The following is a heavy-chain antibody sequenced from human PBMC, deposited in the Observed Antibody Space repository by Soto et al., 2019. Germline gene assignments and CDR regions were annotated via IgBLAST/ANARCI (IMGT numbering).Heavy chain of an antibody. D-gene: IGHD2-15*01. V-gene: IGHV4-39*02. J-gene: IGHJ4*02. CDR3: AREGGRYCTGGSCQVDY. CDR2: IYYSGNT. CDR1: GGSISSSSYY. Sequence: QLQLQESGPGLVKPSETLSLTCTVSGGSISSSSYYWGWIRQPPGKGLEWIGSIYYSGNTYYTPSHPRRVTISVDTSKNHFSLKLSSVTAADTAVYYCAREGGRYCTGGSCQVDYWGPGTLVTVSS.